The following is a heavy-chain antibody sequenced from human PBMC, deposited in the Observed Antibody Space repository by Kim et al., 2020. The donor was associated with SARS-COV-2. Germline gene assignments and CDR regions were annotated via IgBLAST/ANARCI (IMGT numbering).Heavy chain of an antibody. CDR3: ARGNYHESLSLDDCYNGMDV. D-gene: IGHD2-21*02. CDR2: ISYDGRNK. CDR1: GLSFDDSA. Sequence: GGSLRLSCAASGLSFDDSAMNWVRQAPGKGLEWLAVISYDGRNKDYADSVKGRFTISRDNPKRTLFLQMNSLRVEDTAVYYCARGNYHESLSLDDCYNGMDVWGQGTTVTVSS. J-gene: IGHJ6*02. V-gene: IGHV3-30-3*01.